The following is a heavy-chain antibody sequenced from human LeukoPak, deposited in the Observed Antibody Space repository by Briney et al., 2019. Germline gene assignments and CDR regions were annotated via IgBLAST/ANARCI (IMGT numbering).Heavy chain of an antibody. V-gene: IGHV4-59*01. J-gene: IGHJ6*02. CDR2: IYYSGST. Sequence: SETLSLTCTVSGGSISSCYWSWIRQPPGKGLEWIGYIYYSGSTNYNPSLKSRVTISVDTSKNQFSLKLSSVTAADTAVYYCARESGYSSGWYDIYGMDVWGQGTTVTVSS. CDR1: GGSISSCY. D-gene: IGHD6-19*01. CDR3: ARESGYSSGWYDIYGMDV.